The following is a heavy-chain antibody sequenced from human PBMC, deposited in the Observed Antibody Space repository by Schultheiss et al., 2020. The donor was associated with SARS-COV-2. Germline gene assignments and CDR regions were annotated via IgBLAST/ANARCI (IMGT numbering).Heavy chain of an antibody. CDR1: GGSISSSSYY. J-gene: IGHJ6*02. CDR3: ARERHLKAAAGGPGGSYYYYGMDV. D-gene: IGHD6-13*01. Sequence: SETLSLTCTVSGGSISSSSYYWSWIRQPPGKGLEWIGYIYYSGSTYYNPSLKSRVTISVDTSKNQFSLKLSSVTAADTAVYYCARERHLKAAAGGPGGSYYYYGMDVWGQGTTVTVSS. CDR2: IYYSGST. V-gene: IGHV4-61*01.